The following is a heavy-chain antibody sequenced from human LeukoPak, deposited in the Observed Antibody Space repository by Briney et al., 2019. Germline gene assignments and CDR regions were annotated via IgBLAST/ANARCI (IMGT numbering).Heavy chain of an antibody. CDR3: ARDDLELHSVDY. V-gene: IGHV1-18*01. Sequence: GASVKVSCKASGYTFTSYDINWVRQATGQGLEWMGWISAYNGNTNYAQKLQGRVTMTTDTSTSTAYMELRSLRSDDTAVYYCARDDLELHSVDYWGQGTLVTVSS. CDR2: ISAYNGNT. CDR1: GYTFTSYD. J-gene: IGHJ4*02. D-gene: IGHD1-7*01.